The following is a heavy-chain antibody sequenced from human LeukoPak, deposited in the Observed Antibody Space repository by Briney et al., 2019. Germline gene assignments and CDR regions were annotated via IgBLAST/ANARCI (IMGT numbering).Heavy chain of an antibody. CDR3: AKWGSSWYYDY. CDR2: ISYDGSNK. D-gene: IGHD6-13*01. CDR1: GFTFSSCG. V-gene: IGHV3-30*18. Sequence: PGRSLRLSCAASGFTFSSCGMHWVRQAPGKGLEWVAVISYDGSNKYYADSVKGRFTISRDNSKNTLYLQMNSLRAEDMAVYYCAKWGSSWYYDYWGQGTLVTVSS. J-gene: IGHJ4*02.